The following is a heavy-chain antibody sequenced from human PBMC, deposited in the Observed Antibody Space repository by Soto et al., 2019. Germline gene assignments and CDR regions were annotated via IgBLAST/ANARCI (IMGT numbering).Heavy chain of an antibody. CDR3: ARGNGYNIY. J-gene: IGHJ4*02. D-gene: IGHD5-12*01. CDR1: GGSISSSSDY. CDR2: IYYSGST. V-gene: IGHV4-39*07. Sequence: SETLSLTCTVSGGSISSSSDYWGWIRQPPGKGLEWIGNIYYSGSTYYNPSLKSRVTISVDTSKNQFFLKLSSVTAADTAVYYCARGNGYNIYWGQGTLVTVSS.